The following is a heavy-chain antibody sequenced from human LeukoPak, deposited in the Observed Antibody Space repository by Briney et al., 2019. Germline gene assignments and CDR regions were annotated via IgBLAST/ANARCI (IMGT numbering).Heavy chain of an antibody. CDR3: AKDQGKYYYDSSAQGAFDI. CDR2: INWNGGST. CDR1: GFTFNDHG. V-gene: IGHV3-20*04. J-gene: IGHJ3*02. D-gene: IGHD3-22*01. Sequence: GGSLRLSCAASGFTFNDHGMSWVRQVPGKGLEWVSGINWNGGSTGYADSVKGRFTISRDNAKNSLYLQMNSLRAEDMALYYCAKDQGKYYYDSSAQGAFDIWGQGTMVTVSS.